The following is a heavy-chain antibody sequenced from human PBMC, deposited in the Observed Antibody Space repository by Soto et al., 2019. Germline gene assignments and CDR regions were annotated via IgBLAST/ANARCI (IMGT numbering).Heavy chain of an antibody. V-gene: IGHV4-30-4*01. CDR2: IYYSGST. J-gene: IGHJ4*02. CDR3: ARVGASVTRKFDY. Sequence: QVQLQESGPGLVKPSQTLSLTCTVSGGSISSGDYYWSWIRQPPGKGLEWIGYIYYSGSTYYNPSLKSRGTISVDTSKNQFSLKLSSVTAADTAVYYCARVGASVTRKFDYWGQGTMVTVSS. CDR1: GGSISSGDYY. D-gene: IGHD4-17*01.